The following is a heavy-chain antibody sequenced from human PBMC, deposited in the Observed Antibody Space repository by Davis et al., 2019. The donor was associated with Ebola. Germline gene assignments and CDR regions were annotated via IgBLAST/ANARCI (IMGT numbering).Heavy chain of an antibody. J-gene: IGHJ5*01. CDR3: ARGMFGGFDS. CDR2: INSDGSST. CDR1: GFTFSSYW. Sequence: PGGSLRLSCAASGFTFSSYWMHWVRNTPGKGLVWVSRINSDGSSTSYADSVKGRFTISRDNAKNSLYLQMNSLRDEDTAVYYCARGMFGGFDSWGQGTRVTVSS. D-gene: IGHD3-3*01. V-gene: IGHV3-74*01.